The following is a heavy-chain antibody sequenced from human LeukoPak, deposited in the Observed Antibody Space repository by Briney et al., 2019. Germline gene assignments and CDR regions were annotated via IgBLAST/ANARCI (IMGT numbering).Heavy chain of an antibody. D-gene: IGHD3-22*01. CDR1: GLTFSSYA. J-gene: IGHJ4*02. V-gene: IGHV3-23*01. Sequence: GGSLRLSCAVSGLTFSSYAMSWVRQAPGKGLEWVSAISGSGGSTYYAESVKGRFTISRDNSKNTLYLQMNSLRAEDTAVYYCATSDYDSSGDVDYWGQGTLVTVSS. CDR2: ISGSGGST. CDR3: ATSDYDSSGDVDY.